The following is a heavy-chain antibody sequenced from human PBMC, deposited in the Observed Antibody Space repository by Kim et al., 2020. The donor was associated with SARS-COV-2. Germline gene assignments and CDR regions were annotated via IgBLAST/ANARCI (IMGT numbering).Heavy chain of an antibody. D-gene: IGHD1-26*01. CDR3: ERMKAGGSYLDY. CDR2: K. J-gene: IGHJ4*02. Sequence: KNYRRSLKTRLTSSKDTSKNQVVLTMTNMDPVDTATYYCERMKAGGSYLDYWGQGTLVTVSS. V-gene: IGHV2-70*01.